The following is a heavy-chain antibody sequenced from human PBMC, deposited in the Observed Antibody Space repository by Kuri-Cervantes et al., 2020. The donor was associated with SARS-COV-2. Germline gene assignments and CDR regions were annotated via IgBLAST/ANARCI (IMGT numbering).Heavy chain of an antibody. V-gene: IGHV3-23*01. D-gene: IGHD4-17*01. CDR2: ICGSGGST. CDR3: ARSPGDGDYDPFDY. CDR1: AFTFSSYG. Sequence: GESLKISCAASAFTFSSYGMSWVRQAPGKGLEWVSSICGSGGSTYHADSVKGRFIISRDISKNTLYLQMNSLRAEDTAVYYCARSPGDGDYDPFDYWGQGTLVTVSS. J-gene: IGHJ4*02.